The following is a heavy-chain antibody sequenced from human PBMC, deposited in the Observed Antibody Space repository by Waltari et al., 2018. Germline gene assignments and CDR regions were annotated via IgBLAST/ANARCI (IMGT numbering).Heavy chain of an antibody. Sequence: QVHLQQWGAGALQPLDTLSLTCAVFGGPLRGYYWGWLRHPPGKGLEGIGEINHAPNRNYNPTLKSRVTMSVDTSKNQFSLKLSSVTAADTGIYYCARLEDCTGPGGNCYSGDVFALDVWGQGTMVTVSS. D-gene: IGHD2-8*02. J-gene: IGHJ6*02. V-gene: IGHV4-34*01. CDR1: GGPLRGYY. CDR2: INHAPNR. CDR3: ARLEDCTGPGGNCYSGDVFALDV.